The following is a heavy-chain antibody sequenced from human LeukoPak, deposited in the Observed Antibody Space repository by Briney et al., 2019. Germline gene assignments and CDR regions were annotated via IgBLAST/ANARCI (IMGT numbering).Heavy chain of an antibody. CDR2: IYYSGST. V-gene: IGHV4-61*05. CDR1: GGSISSSSYY. Sequence: PSETLSLTCTVSGGSISSSSYYWGWIRQPPGKGLEWIGYIYYSGSTNYNPSLKSRVTISVDTSKNQFSLKLSSVTAADTAVYYCARGPFGYLPGLWGQGTLVTVSS. CDR3: ARGPFGYLPGL. D-gene: IGHD5-18*01. J-gene: IGHJ4*02.